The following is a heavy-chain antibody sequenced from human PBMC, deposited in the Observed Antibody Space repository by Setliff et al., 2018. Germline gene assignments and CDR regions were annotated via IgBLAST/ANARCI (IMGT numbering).Heavy chain of an antibody. J-gene: IGHJ6*02. D-gene: IGHD3-3*01. V-gene: IGHV4-59*01. CDR1: GGSISSYY. CDR3: AREGYYNFWSGFMDV. Sequence: RLRETLSLTCTVSGGSISSYYWSWIRQPPGKGLEWIGYIYYSGSTNYNPSLKSRVTISVDTSKNQFSLKLSSVTAADTAVYYCAREGYYNFWSGFMDVWGQGTTVTVSS. CDR2: IYYSGST.